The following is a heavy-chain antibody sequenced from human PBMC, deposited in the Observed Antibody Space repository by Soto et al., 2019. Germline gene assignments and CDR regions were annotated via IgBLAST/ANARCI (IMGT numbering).Heavy chain of an antibody. V-gene: IGHV3-11*06. CDR3: ARGVSWGSYYYFDY. D-gene: IGHD1-26*01. J-gene: IGHJ4*02. Sequence: QVQLVESGGGLVKPGGSLRLSCAASGFTFSDYYMSWIRQAPGKGLEWVSYISSSSSYTNYADSVKGRFTISRDNAKNSLYLQMNSLRAEDTAVYYCARGVSWGSYYYFDYWGQGPLVTVSS. CDR1: GFTFSDYY. CDR2: ISSSSSYT.